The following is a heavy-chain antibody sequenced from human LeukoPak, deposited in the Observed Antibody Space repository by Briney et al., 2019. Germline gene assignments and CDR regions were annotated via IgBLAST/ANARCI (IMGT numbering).Heavy chain of an antibody. CDR2: IIPILGIA. CDR1: GGTFSSYT. Sequence: ASVKVSCKASGGTFSSYTISWVRQAPGQGLEWMGRIIPILGIANYAQKFQGRVTITADKSTSTAYMVLSSLRSEDTAVYYCARDSALGAYSSSWYAFDIWGQGTMVTVSS. D-gene: IGHD6-13*01. V-gene: IGHV1-69*04. CDR3: ARDSALGAYSSSWYAFDI. J-gene: IGHJ3*02.